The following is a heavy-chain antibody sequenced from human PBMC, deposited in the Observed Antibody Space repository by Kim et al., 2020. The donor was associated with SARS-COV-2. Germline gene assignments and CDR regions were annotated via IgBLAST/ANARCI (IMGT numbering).Heavy chain of an antibody. CDR1: GGSFSGYY. J-gene: IGHJ6*02. CDR2: INHSGST. CDR3: ACQVVVAATSDYYYYGMDV. D-gene: IGHD2-15*01. V-gene: IGHV4-34*01. Sequence: SETLSLTCAVYGGSFSGYYWSWIRQPPGKGLEWIGEINHSGSTNYNPSLKSRVTISVDTSKNQFSLKLSSVTAADTAVYYCACQVVVAATSDYYYYGMDVWGQGTTVTVSS.